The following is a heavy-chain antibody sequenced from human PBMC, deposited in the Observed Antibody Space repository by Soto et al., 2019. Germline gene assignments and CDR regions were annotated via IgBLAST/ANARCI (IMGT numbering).Heavy chain of an antibody. V-gene: IGHV1-8*01. CDR2: MNPNSGNT. CDR3: ASGFSCWYEKTFDY. Sequence: QVQLVQSGAEVKKPGASVKVSCKASGYTFTSYDINWVRQATGQGREWMGWMNPNSGNTGSAQKFQGRVTVTRNTSIRTAYMELSSLRYEDTDVYYCASGFSCWYEKTFDYWGQGTLVTVSS. D-gene: IGHD6-19*01. J-gene: IGHJ4*02. CDR1: GYTFTSYD.